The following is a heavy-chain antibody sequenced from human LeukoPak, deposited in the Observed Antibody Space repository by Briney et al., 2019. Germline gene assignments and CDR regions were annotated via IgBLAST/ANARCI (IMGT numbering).Heavy chain of an antibody. CDR1: GFTFNIYS. CDR3: ATVTGWYPLDF. D-gene: IGHD6-19*01. Sequence: PGGSLRLSCAASGFTFNIYSMTWVRQAPGKGLEWVSKISGNGANTYYADSVKGRFTISRDNSKNPIYLQMNSLRADDTAVYYCATVTGWYPLDFWGQGNLVTVSS. J-gene: IGHJ4*02. CDR2: ISGNGANT. V-gene: IGHV3-23*01.